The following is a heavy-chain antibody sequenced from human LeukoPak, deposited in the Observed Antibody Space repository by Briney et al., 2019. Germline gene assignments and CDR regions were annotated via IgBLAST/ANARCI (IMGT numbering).Heavy chain of an antibody. V-gene: IGHV3-30*02. CDR3: AKDINPYDSSGYPPDY. D-gene: IGHD3-22*01. J-gene: IGHJ4*02. CDR2: IRYDGSNK. CDR1: VHTFSRYG. Sequence: GGSLRLSCAASVHTFSRYGASGVRAAPAKGLVGGAVIRYDGSNKYYADSVKGRFTISRDNSKNTLYLQMNSLRAEDTAVYYCAKDINPYDSSGYPPDYWGQGTLVTVSS.